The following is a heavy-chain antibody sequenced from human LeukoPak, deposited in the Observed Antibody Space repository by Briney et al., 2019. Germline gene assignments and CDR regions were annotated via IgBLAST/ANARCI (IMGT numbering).Heavy chain of an antibody. CDR2: IYTSGST. CDR3: ALGADGYCSSTSCYANFDY. D-gene: IGHD2-2*03. CDR1: GGSFSGYY. J-gene: IGHJ4*02. V-gene: IGHV4-59*10. Sequence: SETLSLTCAVYGGSFSGYYWSWIRQPAGKGLEWIGRIYTSGSTNYNPSLKSRVTISVDTSKNQFSLRLSSVTAADTAVYYRALGADGYCSSTSCYANFDYWGQGTLVTVSS.